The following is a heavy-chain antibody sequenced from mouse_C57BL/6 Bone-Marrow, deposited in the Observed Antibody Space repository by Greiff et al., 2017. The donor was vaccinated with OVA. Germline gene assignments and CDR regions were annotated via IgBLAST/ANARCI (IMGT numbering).Heavy chain of an antibody. CDR2: IDPETGDT. J-gene: IGHJ3*01. Sequence: VQLQQSGAELVRPGASVKLSCTASGFNIKDDYMHWVKQRPEQGLEWIGWIDPETGDTEYASKFQGTATITADTSSNTAYLQLSSLTSEDTAVYYCTTIYYGNFAYWGQGTLVTVSA. CDR3: TTIYYGNFAY. V-gene: IGHV14-4*01. D-gene: IGHD2-1*01. CDR1: GFNIKDDY.